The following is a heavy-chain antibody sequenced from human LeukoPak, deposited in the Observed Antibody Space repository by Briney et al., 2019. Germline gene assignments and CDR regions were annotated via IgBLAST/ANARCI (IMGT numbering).Heavy chain of an antibody. D-gene: IGHD3-10*01. J-gene: IGHJ5*02. CDR1: GGSISSGVYF. Sequence: SETLSLTCTVTGGSISSGVYFWSWIRQPPGKGLEWIGCNHDSGSTYYNPSLKSRVTISLDTFKNQFSLKLSSVTAADTAVYYCARRPLLWFGELKWGWFDPWGQGTLVTVSS. CDR3: ARRPLLWFGELKWGWFDP. CDR2: NHDSGST. V-gene: IGHV4-30-4*01.